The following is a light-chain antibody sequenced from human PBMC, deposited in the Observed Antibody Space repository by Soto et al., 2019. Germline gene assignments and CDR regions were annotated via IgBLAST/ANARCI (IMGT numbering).Light chain of an antibody. CDR1: SSDVGGYNY. V-gene: IGLV2-14*01. CDR3: SSDTSSSTLV. J-gene: IGLJ2*01. CDR2: DVT. Sequence: QSALTQPASVSGSPGQSIIISCTGTSSDVGGYNYVSWYQQHPGKAPKLMIYDVTSRPSGVSNRFSGSKSGNTSSLTISGLQAEDEANDYCSSDTSSSTLVFGGGTKLTV.